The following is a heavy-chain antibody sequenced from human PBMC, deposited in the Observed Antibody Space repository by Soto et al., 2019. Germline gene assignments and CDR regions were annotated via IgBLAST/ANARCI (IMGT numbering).Heavy chain of an antibody. J-gene: IGHJ6*02. V-gene: IGHV3-21*01. Sequence: ESVGGLVKPGGSLRLSCAASGFTFSSYSMNWVRQAPGKGLEWVSSISSSSSYIYYADSVKGRFTISRDNAKNSLYLQMNSLRAEDTAVYYCARVYRFGETYGVDVWGQGTTVTVSS. CDR2: ISSSSSYI. D-gene: IGHD3-10*01. CDR1: GFTFSSYS. CDR3: ARVYRFGETYGVDV.